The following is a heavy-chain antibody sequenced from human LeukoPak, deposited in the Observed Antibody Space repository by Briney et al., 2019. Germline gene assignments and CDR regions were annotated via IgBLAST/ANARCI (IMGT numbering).Heavy chain of an antibody. CDR3: ARSYYDFWSGYHPFDY. Sequence: GESLKISCKGSGYSFTSYWIGWVRQMPGKGLEWMGIIYPGDSDTRYSPSFQGQVTISADKSISTAYLQWGSLKASDTAMYYCARSYYDFWSGYHPFDYWGQGTLVTVSS. D-gene: IGHD3-3*01. CDR1: GYSFTSYW. J-gene: IGHJ4*02. CDR2: IYPGDSDT. V-gene: IGHV5-51*01.